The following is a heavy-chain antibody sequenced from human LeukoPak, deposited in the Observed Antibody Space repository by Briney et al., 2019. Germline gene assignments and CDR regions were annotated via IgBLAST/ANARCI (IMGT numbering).Heavy chain of an antibody. CDR1: GGSIRSYY. D-gene: IGHD1-26*01. CDR3: AREIRREGLDY. Sequence: PSETLSLTCTVSGGSIRSYYWTWVRQPPGKGLEWVGYIDDSGRTNYNPSLKSRVTLSVETSKNQFSRRVSSLTAADTAVYFCAREIRREGLDYWGQGTLVTVSS. CDR2: IDDSGRT. J-gene: IGHJ4*02. V-gene: IGHV4-59*01.